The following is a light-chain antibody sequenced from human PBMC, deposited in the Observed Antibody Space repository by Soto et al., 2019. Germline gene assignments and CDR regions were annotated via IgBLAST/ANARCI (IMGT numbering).Light chain of an antibody. J-gene: IGKJ1*01. Sequence: EILLTQSPATLSLSPGERATLSCRASQSVGSSLAWYQQKPGQAPRLLIYDASNRATGIPGRFGGSGSGTDFTLTISNLEPEDFAVYYCQQRSSWPWTFGQGAKVEIK. V-gene: IGKV3-11*01. CDR3: QQRSSWPWT. CDR2: DAS. CDR1: QSVGSS.